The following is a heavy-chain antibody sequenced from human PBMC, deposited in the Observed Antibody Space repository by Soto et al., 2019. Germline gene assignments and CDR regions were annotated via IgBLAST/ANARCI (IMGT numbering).Heavy chain of an antibody. Sequence: LRLSCAASGFTFSSYSMNWVRQAPGKGLEWVSYISIGTSTIYYADSVKGRFTISRDDAKNSLYLQMNSLRDEDTAVYYCARDNGMAGSFDPWGQGTLVTVS. D-gene: IGHD2-8*01. V-gene: IGHV3-48*02. J-gene: IGHJ5*02. CDR1: GFTFSSYS. CDR2: ISIGTSTI. CDR3: ARDNGMAGSFDP.